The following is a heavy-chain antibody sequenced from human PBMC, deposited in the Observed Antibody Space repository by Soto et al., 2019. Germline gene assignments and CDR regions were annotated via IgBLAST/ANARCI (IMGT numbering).Heavy chain of an antibody. Sequence: QVQLQQWGAGLLKPSETVSLTCAVYGGSFIGYYGTWIRQPPGKGLEWIGEINHSGSTNYNPALKSRVTIAADTSKNKFSLRLSSVTAADTAVYYCATLGHYDCWSGFRKGNWFDPWGQGTLVTASS. CDR1: GGSFIGYY. CDR2: INHSGST. V-gene: IGHV4-34*01. D-gene: IGHD3-3*01. J-gene: IGHJ5*02. CDR3: ATLGHYDCWSGFRKGNWFDP.